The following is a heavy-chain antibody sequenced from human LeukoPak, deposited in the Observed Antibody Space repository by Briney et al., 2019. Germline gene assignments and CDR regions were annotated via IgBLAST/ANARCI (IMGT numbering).Heavy chain of an antibody. V-gene: IGHV3-21*04. CDR2: ISSSSYI. Sequence: GGSLRLSCAASGFTFSSYGMHWVRQAPGKGLEWVSSISSSSYIYYADSVKGRFTISRDNAKNSLYLQMNSLRADDTAVYYCAKGHLDTTTPYFDYWGRGTLVTVSS. D-gene: IGHD2/OR15-2a*01. CDR1: GFTFSSYG. J-gene: IGHJ4*02. CDR3: AKGHLDTTTPYFDY.